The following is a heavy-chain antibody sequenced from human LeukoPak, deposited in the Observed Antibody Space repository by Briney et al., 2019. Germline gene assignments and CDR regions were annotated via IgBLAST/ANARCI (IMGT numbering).Heavy chain of an antibody. CDR1: GFTFSSYE. J-gene: IGHJ6*03. D-gene: IGHD2-15*01. CDR2: ISSSGSTV. CDR3: ARGSSGDYYYYYMDV. V-gene: IGHV3-48*03. Sequence: GGSLRLSCAASGFTFSSYEMNWVRQAPGKGLEWVSYISSSGSTVYYADSVKGRFTISTDNAKNSLYLQMNSLRAEDTAMYYCARGSSGDYYYYYMDVWGKGTMVTVSS.